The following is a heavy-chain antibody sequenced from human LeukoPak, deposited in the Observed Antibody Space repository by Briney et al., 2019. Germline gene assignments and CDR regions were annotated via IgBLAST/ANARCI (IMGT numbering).Heavy chain of an antibody. D-gene: IGHD6-19*01. V-gene: IGHV3-48*04. CDR2: ITSGSSTI. CDR3: ARDQEQWLVQGNWFDP. CDR1: GFTFSSYA. Sequence: GGSLRLSCAASGFTFSSYAMMWVRQAPGKGLEWVSYITSGSSTISYADSVKGRFTISRDNAKNSLYLQMNSLRAEDTAVYYCARDQEQWLVQGNWFDPWGQGTLVTVSS. J-gene: IGHJ5*02.